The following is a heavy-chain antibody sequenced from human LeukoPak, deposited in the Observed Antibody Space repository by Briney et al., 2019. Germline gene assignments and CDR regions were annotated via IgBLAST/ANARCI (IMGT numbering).Heavy chain of an antibody. Sequence: PGGSLTLSCAASGFTFSSHGMHWVRQTPAKGLEWVAFIRYDGSNKYYADSVKGRFIISRDSSKNTLYLQMDSLRAEDTAVYYCSRGPGGYHNTGGQGTLVTVSS. CDR3: SRGPGGYHNT. CDR1: GFTFSSHG. CDR2: IRYDGSNK. V-gene: IGHV3-30*02. J-gene: IGHJ4*02. D-gene: IGHD5-12*01.